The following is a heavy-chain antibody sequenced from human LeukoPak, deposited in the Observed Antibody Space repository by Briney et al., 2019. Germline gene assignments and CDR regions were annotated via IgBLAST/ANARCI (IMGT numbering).Heavy chain of an antibody. D-gene: IGHD5-18*01. Sequence: GGSLRLSCAASGFTFSSYAMGWVRQAPGKGLEWVSAITASGGNTYYADSVEGRFTISRDNSKNTLYLQVNSLRAEDTAVYYCAKGNGYSYGRYYFDYWGQGTLVTVSS. J-gene: IGHJ4*02. CDR1: GFTFSSYA. V-gene: IGHV3-23*01. CDR2: ITASGGNT. CDR3: AKGNGYSYGRYYFDY.